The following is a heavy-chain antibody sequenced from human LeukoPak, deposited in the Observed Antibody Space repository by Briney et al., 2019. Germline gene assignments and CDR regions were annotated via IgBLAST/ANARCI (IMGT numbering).Heavy chain of an antibody. CDR3: ATSYGDYVRNVIY. CDR2: ISGSGGST. J-gene: IGHJ4*02. Sequence: PGGSLRLSCSASGFTFSSYAMSWVRQAPGKGLEWVSAISGSGGSTYYADSVKGRFTISRDNSKNTLYLQMNSLRAEDTDVYYCATSYGDYVRNVIYWGQGTLVTVSS. D-gene: IGHD4-17*01. CDR1: GFTFSSYA. V-gene: IGHV3-23*01.